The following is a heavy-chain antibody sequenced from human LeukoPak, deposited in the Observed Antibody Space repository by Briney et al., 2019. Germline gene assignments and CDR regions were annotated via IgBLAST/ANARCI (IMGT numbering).Heavy chain of an antibody. CDR3: ARDAVTIFGVVGYFDY. J-gene: IGHJ4*02. Sequence: PGGSLTLSCAASGFTVSSNYMSWVRQAPGKGLEWVSVIYSGGSTYYADSVKGRFTISRDNSKNTLYLQMNSLRAEDTAVYYCARDAVTIFGVVGYFDYWGQGTLVTLSS. CDR1: GFTVSSNY. CDR2: IYSGGST. D-gene: IGHD3-3*01. V-gene: IGHV3-66*02.